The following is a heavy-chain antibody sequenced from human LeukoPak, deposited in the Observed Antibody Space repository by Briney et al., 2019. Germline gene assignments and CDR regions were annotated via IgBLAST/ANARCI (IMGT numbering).Heavy chain of an antibody. CDR2: ISGSGGST. CDR3: AKSQVFWSGYSDLYFDY. J-gene: IGHJ4*02. D-gene: IGHD3-3*01. CDR1: GFTFSSYA. V-gene: IGHV3-23*01. Sequence: GGSLRLSCAASGFTFSSYAMSWVRQAPGKGLEWVSAISGSGGSTYYADSVKGRFTISRDNSKNTLYLQMNSLRAEDTAVYYCAKSQVFWSGYSDLYFDYWGQGTLVTVSS.